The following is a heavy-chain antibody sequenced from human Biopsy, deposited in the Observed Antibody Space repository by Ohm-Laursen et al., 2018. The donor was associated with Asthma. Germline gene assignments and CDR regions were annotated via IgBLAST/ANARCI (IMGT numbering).Heavy chain of an antibody. D-gene: IGHD3-3*01. CDR3: AKDTEGRYDFWSGLSYNYYGMDV. CDR1: GFTFSSYG. J-gene: IGHJ6*02. Sequence: SLRLSCAASGFTFSSYGMHWVRQAPGKGMEWVAVISYDGSNKYYADSVKGRFTISRDNSKNTLYLQMNSLRAEDTAVYYCAKDTEGRYDFWSGLSYNYYGMDVWGQGTTVTVSS. V-gene: IGHV3-30*18. CDR2: ISYDGSNK.